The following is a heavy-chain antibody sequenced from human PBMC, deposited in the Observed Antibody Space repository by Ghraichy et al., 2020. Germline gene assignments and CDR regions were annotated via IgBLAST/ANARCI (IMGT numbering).Heavy chain of an antibody. V-gene: IGHV4-59*01. J-gene: IGHJ5*02. D-gene: IGHD5-24*01. Sequence: SQTLSLTCTVSGGSISSYYWSWIRQPPGKGLEWIGYIYYSGSTNYNPSLKSRVTISVDTSKNQFSLKLSSVTAADTAVYYCARDGYNPRFDPWGQGTLVTVSS. CDR3: ARDGYNPRFDP. CDR1: GGSISSYY. CDR2: IYYSGST.